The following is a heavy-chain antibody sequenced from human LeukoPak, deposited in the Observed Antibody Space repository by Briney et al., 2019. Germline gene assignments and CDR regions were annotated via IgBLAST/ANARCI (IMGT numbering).Heavy chain of an antibody. CDR3: AREDDSSGADFDY. CDR1: GGTFSSFA. Sequence: SVKVSCKASGGTFSSFAITWVRQAPGPGLEWMGAIIPVFGTANYAQKFQGRVTLTADESTSTAYMELSSLRSEDTAVYHCAREDDSSGADFDYWAREPWSPSPQ. J-gene: IGHJ4*02. V-gene: IGHV1-69*13. CDR2: IIPVFGTA. D-gene: IGHD3-22*01.